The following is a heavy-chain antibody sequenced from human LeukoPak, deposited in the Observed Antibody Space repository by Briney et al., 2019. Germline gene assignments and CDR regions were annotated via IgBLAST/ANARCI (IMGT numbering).Heavy chain of an antibody. Sequence: GESLKISCKASGYRFTSYWIGWVRQAPGKGLEWVSVIYSGDTTFYADSVRGKFTISRDNSKNTLYLQMNSLRAEDTAVYYCASILRSSSGYYFDYWGQGTLVTVSS. CDR3: ASILRSSSGYYFDY. D-gene: IGHD3-10*01. CDR1: GYRFTSYW. V-gene: IGHV3-66*01. J-gene: IGHJ4*02. CDR2: IYSGDTT.